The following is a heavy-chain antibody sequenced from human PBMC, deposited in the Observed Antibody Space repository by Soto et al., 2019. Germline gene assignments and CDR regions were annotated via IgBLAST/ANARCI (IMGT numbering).Heavy chain of an antibody. D-gene: IGHD2-15*01. J-gene: IGHJ4*02. CDR2: INAAKGDT. V-gene: IGHV1-3*01. CDR3: ARGTWSGGSCYSFHFDY. Sequence: QVQLVQSGAEVKKPGASVKVSCKASGYTFTSYSMHWVRQAPGQRLEWMGWINAAKGDTQYSQKFHDRVTITRDTSASTACMELSSLRVEDTAVYYCARGTWSGGSCYSFHFDYWGQGTLVTVSS. CDR1: GYTFTSYS.